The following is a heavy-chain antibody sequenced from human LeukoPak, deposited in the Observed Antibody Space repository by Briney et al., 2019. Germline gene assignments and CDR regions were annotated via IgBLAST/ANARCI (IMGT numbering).Heavy chain of an antibody. CDR2: ISSSSSYI. V-gene: IGHV3-21*01. CDR1: GFTFSSYS. J-gene: IGHJ4*02. Sequence: GGSLRLSCAASGFTFSSYSMNWVRQAPGKGLEWVSSISSSSSYIYYADSVKGRFTISRDNSKNTLYLQMNSLRAEDTALYYCAKDRAYGQFLWGNDYWGQGTLVTVSS. CDR3: AKDRAYGQFLWGNDY. D-gene: IGHD2-21*01.